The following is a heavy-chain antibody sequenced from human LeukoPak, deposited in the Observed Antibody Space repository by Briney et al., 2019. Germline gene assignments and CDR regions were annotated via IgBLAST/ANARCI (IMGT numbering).Heavy chain of an antibody. Sequence: GGSLRLSCAASGFTFSSSWMTWVRQAPGKGLEWVASIREDGSEKTSVDSVKGRFTISRDNAKNTLYLQMNSLRAEDTAVYYCAKTFRQYCSGGSCEYNWFDPWGQGTLVTVSS. V-gene: IGHV3-7*03. CDR3: AKTFRQYCSGGSCEYNWFDP. CDR2: IREDGSEK. J-gene: IGHJ5*02. D-gene: IGHD2-15*01. CDR1: GFTFSSSW.